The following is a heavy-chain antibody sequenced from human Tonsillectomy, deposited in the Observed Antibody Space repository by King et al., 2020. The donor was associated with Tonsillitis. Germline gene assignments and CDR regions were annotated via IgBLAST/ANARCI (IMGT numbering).Heavy chain of an antibody. CDR2: VRSDGSLK. V-gene: IGHV3-30*02. J-gene: IGHJ4*02. CDR1: GFTFAAYG. D-gene: IGHD1-26*01. Sequence: VQLVESGGGVVQPGGSLRLSCAASGFTFAAYGMHWVRQAPGKGLEWVSFVRSDGSLKYYADSLRGRFTVSRDYSNNTLYLQMNSLRTEDTAIYYCVKGHQWELTLDSWGQGTLVTVSS. CDR3: VKGHQWELTLDS.